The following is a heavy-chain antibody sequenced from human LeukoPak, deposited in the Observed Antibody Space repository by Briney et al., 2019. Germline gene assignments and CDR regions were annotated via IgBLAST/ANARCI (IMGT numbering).Heavy chain of an antibody. CDR1: GFTFSSYW. CDR3: ANAYYSDTRGFDY. J-gene: IGHJ4*02. V-gene: IGHV3-74*01. CDR2: INSDGSST. Sequence: GGSLRLSCAASGFTFSSYWMHWVRQAPGKGLVWVSRINSDGSSTSYADSVKGRFTISRDNAKNTLYLQMNSLRAEDTAVYYCANAYYSDTRGFDYWGQGTLVTVSS. D-gene: IGHD3-22*01.